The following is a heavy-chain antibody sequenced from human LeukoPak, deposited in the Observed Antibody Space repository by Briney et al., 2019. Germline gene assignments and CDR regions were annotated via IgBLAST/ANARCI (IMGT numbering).Heavy chain of an antibody. Sequence: GGSLRLSCAASGFTFSSYAMSWVRQAPEKGLEWVSTISGSGGSTYYTDSVRGRFTISRDNSKNTLYLQMNSLRAEDTAVYYCASDYYDSSGYYYAVYWGQGTLVTVSS. CDR1: GFTFSSYA. CDR2: ISGSGGST. D-gene: IGHD3-22*01. J-gene: IGHJ4*02. V-gene: IGHV3-23*01. CDR3: ASDYYDSSGYYYAVY.